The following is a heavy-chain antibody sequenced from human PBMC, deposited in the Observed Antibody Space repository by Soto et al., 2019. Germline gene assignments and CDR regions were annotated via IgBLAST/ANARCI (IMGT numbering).Heavy chain of an antibody. Sequence: GSLRLSCAASGFTFSSYWMSWVRQAPGKGLEWVANIKQDGSEKNYVDSVKGRFTISRDNAKNSLFLQMNSLTAEDTAVYYCARDQGWSSTSCYFYGMDVWGQGTTVTVSS. CDR2: IKQDGSEK. V-gene: IGHV3-7*01. CDR1: GFTFSSYW. D-gene: IGHD2-2*01. J-gene: IGHJ6*02. CDR3: ARDQGWSSTSCYFYGMDV.